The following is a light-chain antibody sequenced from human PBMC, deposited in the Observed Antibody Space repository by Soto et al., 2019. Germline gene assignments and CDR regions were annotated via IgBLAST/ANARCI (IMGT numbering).Light chain of an antibody. V-gene: IGKV1-33*01. CDR3: QQYDNLLPT. CDR1: QDISNY. CDR2: DAS. J-gene: IGKJ2*01. Sequence: DIQMTQSPSSLSASVGDRVTITCQASQDISNYLNWYQQKPGKAPKLLIYDASNLETVVPSRFSGSGSGTDFTFTISSLQPEDIATYYCQQYDNLLPTFGQGTKLEIK.